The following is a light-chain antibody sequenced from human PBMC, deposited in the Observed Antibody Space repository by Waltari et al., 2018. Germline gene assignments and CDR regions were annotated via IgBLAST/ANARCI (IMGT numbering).Light chain of an antibody. Sequence: SYELTQPPSVSVSPGQTASITCSGDKLGDKFASWYQQKPGQSPEMVIYEDYRRPSGIPERFSGSNTGNTATLTISGTQATDEADYYCQAWDRNTVIFGGGTKLTVL. CDR2: EDY. CDR3: QAWDRNTVI. V-gene: IGLV3-1*01. J-gene: IGLJ2*01. CDR1: KLGDKF.